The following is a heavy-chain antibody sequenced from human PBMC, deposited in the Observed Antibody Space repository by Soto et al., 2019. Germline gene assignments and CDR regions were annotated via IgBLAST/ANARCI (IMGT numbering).Heavy chain of an antibody. CDR3: ARDHYIAAAGMGPSYYYYYYGMDV. Sequence: QVQLQESGPGLVKPSETLSLTCTVSGGSVSSGSYYWSWIRQPPGKGLEWIGYIYYSGSTNYNPSLKSRVTLSVDTSKNQFSLKLSSVTAADTAVYYCARDHYIAAAGMGPSYYYYYYGMDVWGQGTTVTVSS. CDR1: GGSVSSGSYY. V-gene: IGHV4-61*01. D-gene: IGHD6-13*01. J-gene: IGHJ6*02. CDR2: IYYSGST.